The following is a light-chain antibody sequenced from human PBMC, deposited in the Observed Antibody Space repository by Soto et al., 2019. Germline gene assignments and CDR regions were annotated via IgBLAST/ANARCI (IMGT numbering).Light chain of an antibody. CDR1: QDISNY. V-gene: IGKV1-16*02. J-gene: IGKJ5*01. Sequence: DIQMTQSPLSLSASVGDKITITCRASQDISNYLAWFQQKPGKAPKSLIYAGSTLQSGVPSKFSGSGFGTHFTLTISSLQHEDFGTYYCQQYDSYPMTFGQGTRLEIK. CDR2: AGS. CDR3: QQYDSYPMT.